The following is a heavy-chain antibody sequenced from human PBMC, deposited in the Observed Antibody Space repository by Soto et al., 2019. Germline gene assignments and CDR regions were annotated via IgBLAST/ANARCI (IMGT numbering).Heavy chain of an antibody. J-gene: IGHJ6*03. D-gene: IGHD6-6*01. CDR2: INHSGST. CDR1: GGSFSGYY. Sequence: QVQLQQWGAGLLKPSETLSLTCAVYGGSFSGYYWSWIRQPPGKGLEWIGEINHSGSTNYNPSLKIRVTISVDTSKNQFSLKLSSVTAADTAVYYCARASSSPVLSHYYYYMDVWGKWTTVTVSS. V-gene: IGHV4-34*01. CDR3: ARASSSPVLSHYYYYMDV.